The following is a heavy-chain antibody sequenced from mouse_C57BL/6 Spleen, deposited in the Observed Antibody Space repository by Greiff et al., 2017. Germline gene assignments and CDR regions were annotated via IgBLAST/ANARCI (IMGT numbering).Heavy chain of an antibody. Sequence: EVMLVESGGGLVQPGGSLSLSCAASGFTFTDYYMSWVRQPPGKALEWLGFIRNKANGYTTEYSASVKGRFTISRDNSQSILYLQMNALRAEDSATYYCARSIYYDYDVGLMFAYWGQGTLVTVSA. J-gene: IGHJ3*01. CDR2: IRNKANGYTT. D-gene: IGHD2-4*01. CDR3: ARSIYYDYDVGLMFAY. V-gene: IGHV7-3*01. CDR1: GFTFTDYY.